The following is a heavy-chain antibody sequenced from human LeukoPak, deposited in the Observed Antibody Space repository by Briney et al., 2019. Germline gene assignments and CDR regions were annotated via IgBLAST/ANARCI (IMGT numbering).Heavy chain of an antibody. CDR2: ISYDGSKE. D-gene: IGHD5-24*01. Sequence: PGGSLRLCCAGSGFTFGNYAMNWVRQAPGKGLEWIAIISYDGSKEFYADSVKGRFSISRDNSTSTLFLQMSGLSPEDTSVYFCVRLKSTRGFDNWGQGTLVTVSS. CDR1: GFTFGNYA. V-gene: IGHV3-30*15. CDR3: VRLKSTRGFDN. J-gene: IGHJ4*02.